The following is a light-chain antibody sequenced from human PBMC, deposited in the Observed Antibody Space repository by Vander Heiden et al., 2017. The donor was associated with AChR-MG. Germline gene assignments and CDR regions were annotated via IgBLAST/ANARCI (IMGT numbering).Light chain of an antibody. J-gene: IGKJ1*01. Sequence: IVMTQSPATLSVSPGERATLSCRASQSVSSTLAWYQQKPGQAPRLLIYAASTRATGIPARFSGSGSGTEFTLTISSLQSEDFAVYYCQQYNNWPPTFGQGTKVEIK. V-gene: IGKV3-15*01. CDR3: QQYNNWPPT. CDR1: QSVSST. CDR2: AAS.